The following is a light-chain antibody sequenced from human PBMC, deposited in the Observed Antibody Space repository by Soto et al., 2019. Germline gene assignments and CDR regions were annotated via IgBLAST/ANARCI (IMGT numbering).Light chain of an antibody. CDR2: DAS. Sequence: DIQMTQSPSTLSASVGDRVTITCRASQSISSWLAWYQQKPGKAPKLLIYDASSLESGVPSRFSGSGSGTVFTLTISSLQADDFGIYYCKQLMTFGQGTKVEIK. J-gene: IGKJ1*01. CDR3: KQLMT. CDR1: QSISSW. V-gene: IGKV1-5*01.